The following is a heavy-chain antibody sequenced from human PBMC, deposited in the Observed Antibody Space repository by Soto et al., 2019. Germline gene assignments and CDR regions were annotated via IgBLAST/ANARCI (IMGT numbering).Heavy chain of an antibody. CDR3: ARNYYDSSGYSQFDY. V-gene: IGHV3-72*01. CDR1: GFTFSDHY. J-gene: IGHJ4*02. Sequence: GGSLRLSCAASGFTFSDHYMDWVRQAPGKGLEWVGRTRNKANSYTTEYAASVKGRFTISRDDSKNSLYLQMNSLKTEDTAVYYCARNYYDSSGYSQFDYWGQGTLVTVSS. CDR2: TRNKANSYTT. D-gene: IGHD3-22*01.